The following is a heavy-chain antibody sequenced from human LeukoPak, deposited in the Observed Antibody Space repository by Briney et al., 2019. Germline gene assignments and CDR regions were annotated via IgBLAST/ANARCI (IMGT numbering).Heavy chain of an antibody. Sequence: SETLSLTCTVSGGSISSYYWSWVRQPPGKGLEWIGYIYYSGSTSYNPSLKSRVTISVDTSKNQFSLKLSSVTAADTAVYYCAREYSDDSAGGFDYWGQGTLVTVSS. CDR2: IYYSGST. D-gene: IGHD3-16*01. CDR1: GGSISSYY. J-gene: IGHJ4*02. CDR3: AREYSDDSAGGFDY. V-gene: IGHV4-59*01.